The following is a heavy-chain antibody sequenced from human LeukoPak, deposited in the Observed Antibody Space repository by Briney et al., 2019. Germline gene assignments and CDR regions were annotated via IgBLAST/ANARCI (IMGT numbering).Heavy chain of an antibody. CDR2: IKQDGSEK. Sequence: GGSLRLSCAASGFTFSSYWMTWVRQAPGKGLEWVANIKQDGSEKYYVDSVKGRFTISRDNAKNSLYLQMISLRAEDTAVYYCARGGGNLDLYFDLWGRGTLVPVSS. CDR1: GFTFSSYW. CDR3: ARGGGNLDLYFDL. V-gene: IGHV3-7*05. D-gene: IGHD4-23*01. J-gene: IGHJ2*01.